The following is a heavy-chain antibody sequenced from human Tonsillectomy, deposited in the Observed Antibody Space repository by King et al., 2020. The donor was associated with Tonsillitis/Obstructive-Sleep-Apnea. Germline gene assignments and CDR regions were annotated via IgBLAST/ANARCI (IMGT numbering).Heavy chain of an antibody. V-gene: IGHV3-43*02. D-gene: IGHD6-13*01. Sequence: VQLVESGGGVVQPGGSVRLSCAASGFTFDDYAMHWVRQAPGKGLEWVSLISADGGTAYYADSVKGRFTISRDNSKNSLYLQMNSLRTEDTDLYYCTKESDQTYSSSWYFWKYFQHWGQGTLVTVSS. CDR1: GFTFDDYA. J-gene: IGHJ1*01. CDR3: TKESDQTYSSSWYFWKYFQH. CDR2: ISADGGTA.